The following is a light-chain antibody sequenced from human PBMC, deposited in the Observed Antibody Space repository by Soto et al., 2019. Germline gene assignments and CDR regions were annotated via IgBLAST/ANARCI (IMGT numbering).Light chain of an antibody. J-gene: IGLJ1*01. CDR2: EVS. V-gene: IGLV2-18*02. Sequence: QSALTQPPSVSGSPGQSVTISCTGTSTDFVSYNRVSWYQQPPGTAPKLMIYEVSKRPSGVPDRFSGSKSGNTASLTISGLQAADEADYYCSSYRSIGSLVFGTGTKVTVL. CDR1: STDFVSYNR. CDR3: SSYRSIGSLV.